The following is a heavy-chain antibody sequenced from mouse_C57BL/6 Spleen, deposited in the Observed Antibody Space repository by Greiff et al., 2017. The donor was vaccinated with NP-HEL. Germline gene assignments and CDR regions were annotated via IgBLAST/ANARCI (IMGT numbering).Heavy chain of an antibody. J-gene: IGHJ2*01. D-gene: IGHD4-1*02. CDR1: GFTFSSYT. CDR3: SSSTGTRYLDY. V-gene: IGHV5-9*01. CDR2: ISGGGGNT. Sequence: EVQVVESGGGLVKPGGSLKLSCAASGFTFSSYTMSWVRQTPEKRLEWVATISGGGGNTYYPDSVKGRFTISRDNAKNTLYLHISSLRSEDTALYYCSSSTGTRYLDYWGQGTTLTVSS.